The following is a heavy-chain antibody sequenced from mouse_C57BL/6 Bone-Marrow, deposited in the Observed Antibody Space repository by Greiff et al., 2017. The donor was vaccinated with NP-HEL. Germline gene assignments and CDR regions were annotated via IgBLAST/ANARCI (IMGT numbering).Heavy chain of an antibody. J-gene: IGHJ3*01. V-gene: IGHV5-4*01. D-gene: IGHD2-3*01. Sequence: VLVVESGGGLVKPGGSLKLSCAASGFTFISFAMSLVRQTPEKRLEWVATISDGGSYNYYPDNVKGRFTISRDNAKNNLYLQMSHLKSEDTAMYYGARGGYWRAGFAYWGQGTLVTVSA. CDR1: GFTFISFA. CDR3: ARGGYWRAGFAY. CDR2: ISDGGSYN.